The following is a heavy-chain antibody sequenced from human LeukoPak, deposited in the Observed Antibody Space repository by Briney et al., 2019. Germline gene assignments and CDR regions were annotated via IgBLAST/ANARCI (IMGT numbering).Heavy chain of an antibody. CDR3: ARGSPFDY. CDR1: GFTFSNYW. V-gene: IGHV3-53*01. J-gene: IGHJ4*02. Sequence: GGSLRLSCAASGFTFSNYWMSWVRQAPGKGLGRVSVIYSGGSTYYADSVKGRFTISRDNSKNTLYLQMNSLRAEDTAVYYCARGSPFDYWGQGTLVTVSS. CDR2: IYSGGST.